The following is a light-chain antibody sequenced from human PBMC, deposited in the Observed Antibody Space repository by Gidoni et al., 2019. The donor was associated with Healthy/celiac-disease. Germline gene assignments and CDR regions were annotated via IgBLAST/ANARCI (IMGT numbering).Light chain of an antibody. CDR3: QQSYSTPWT. J-gene: IGKJ1*01. CDR1: QSISSY. CDR2: AAS. V-gene: IGKV1-39*01. Sequence: DIQMTQSPSSLSASVGDRVTITCQASQSISSYLNWYQQKPGKAPKLLIYAASSLQSGVPSRFSGSGSGSDFTLTISSLQPEDFATYYCQQSYSTPWTCXQXTKVEIK.